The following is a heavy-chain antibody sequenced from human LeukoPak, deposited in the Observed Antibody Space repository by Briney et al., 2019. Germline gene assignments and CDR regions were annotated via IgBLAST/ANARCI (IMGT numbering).Heavy chain of an antibody. CDR3: ASEDSSGYLAVDY. CDR1: GSAFNTYS. Sequence: GSPRLSCAASGSAFNTYSIHWVRQAPGQGLEWVALISFDASTKYYADSLQGRFTLSRDNSKNTLFLQMNSLRAEATAVYYCASEDSSGYLAVDYWGQGTPV. V-gene: IGHV3-30-3*01. J-gene: IGHJ4*02. CDR2: ISFDASTK. D-gene: IGHD3-22*01.